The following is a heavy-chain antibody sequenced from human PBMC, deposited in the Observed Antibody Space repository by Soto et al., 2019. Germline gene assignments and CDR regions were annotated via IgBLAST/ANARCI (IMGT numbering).Heavy chain of an antibody. J-gene: IGHJ6*02. Sequence: PSETLSLTCAVSGGSITSSNKYWGWIRQPPGKGLEWIEYIYYSGNSNYNPSLKSRVTISVDTSKNQFSLKLSSVTAADTAVYYCARAITMVRGEIYYYYYGMDVWGQGTTVTVSS. CDR3: ARAITMVRGEIYYYYYGMDV. CDR2: IYYSGNS. CDR1: GGSITSSNKY. V-gene: IGHV4-61*05. D-gene: IGHD3-10*01.